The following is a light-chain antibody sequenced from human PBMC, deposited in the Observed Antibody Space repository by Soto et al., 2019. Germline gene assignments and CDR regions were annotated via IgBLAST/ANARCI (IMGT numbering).Light chain of an antibody. J-gene: IGKJ4*01. V-gene: IGKV3-20*01. CDR2: SSS. Sequence: EIVLTQSPGTLSLSPGERAILSCRASQSVSSSFLAWYQQKPGQAPRLLIYSSSNRATGIPDRFSGSGSGTDFTLTISRLEPADFAVYYCQQYGRSPLTFGAGTKV. CDR1: QSVSSSF. CDR3: QQYGRSPLT.